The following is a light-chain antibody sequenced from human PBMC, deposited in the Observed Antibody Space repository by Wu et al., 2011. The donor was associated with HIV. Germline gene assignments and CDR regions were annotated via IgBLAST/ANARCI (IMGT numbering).Light chain of an antibody. Sequence: EVVLTQSPDTLSLSPGERATLSCRASRSVRFNYLAWYQQKPGQAPKLLIYGASSRATGIPDRFSGSGSETDFTLTISRLEPEDFAVYFCHQYGGVPPYSFGQGTKLEIK. CDR2: GAS. V-gene: IGKV3-20*01. J-gene: IGKJ2*03. CDR1: RSVRFNY. CDR3: HQYGGVPPYS.